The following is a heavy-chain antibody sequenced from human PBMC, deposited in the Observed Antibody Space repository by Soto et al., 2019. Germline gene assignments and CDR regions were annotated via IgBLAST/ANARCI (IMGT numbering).Heavy chain of an antibody. Sequence: QVQLVQSGAEVKKPGSSVKVSCKASGGTFSSYALSWVRQAPGQGLEWMGGIIPIFGTANYAQKFQGRVTITAEESTSTVYMGLSRLRSEDTAVYYCARVVQVGAGYYSYGMDVWGQGGTVTVSS. CDR2: IIPIFGTA. CDR3: ARVVQVGAGYYSYGMDV. CDR1: GGTFSSYA. J-gene: IGHJ6*02. D-gene: IGHD1-26*01. V-gene: IGHV1-69*01.